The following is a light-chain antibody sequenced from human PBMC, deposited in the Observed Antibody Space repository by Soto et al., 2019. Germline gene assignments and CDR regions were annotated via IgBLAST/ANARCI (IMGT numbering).Light chain of an antibody. CDR1: QSISSY. Sequence: DIQMTQSPSSLSASVGDRVTVTCRASQSISSYLNWYQQKPGKAPKLLIYAASSLQSGVPSRFRGSGSGTVFTLTISSLQPEDFATYYCQQSYRTPKTFGQGTK. CDR3: QQSYRTPKT. CDR2: AAS. V-gene: IGKV1-39*01. J-gene: IGKJ1*01.